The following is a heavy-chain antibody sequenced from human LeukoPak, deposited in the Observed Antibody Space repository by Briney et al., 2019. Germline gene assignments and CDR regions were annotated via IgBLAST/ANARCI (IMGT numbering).Heavy chain of an antibody. V-gene: IGHV3-9*01. Sequence: PGRSLRLSCAASGFTFDDYAMHWVRQAPGKGLEWVSGISWNSGSIGYADSVKGRFTISRDNAKNSLYLQMNSLRAEDTALYYCAKDIWPSIAAADYWGQGTLVTVSS. CDR1: GFTFDDYA. CDR2: ISWNSGSI. CDR3: AKDIWPSIAAADY. J-gene: IGHJ4*02. D-gene: IGHD6-13*01.